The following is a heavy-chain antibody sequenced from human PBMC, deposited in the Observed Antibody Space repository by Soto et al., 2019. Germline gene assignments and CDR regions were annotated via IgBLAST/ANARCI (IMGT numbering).Heavy chain of an antibody. CDR1: GFTFSSYA. Sequence: PGGSLRLSCAASGFTFSSYAMHWVRQAPGKGLEWVAVISYDGSNKYYADSVKGRFTISRDNSKNTLYLQMNSLRAEDTAVYYCARAREISHNYFDYWGQGTLVTVSS. CDR3: ARAREISHNYFDY. CDR2: ISYDGSNK. J-gene: IGHJ4*02. V-gene: IGHV3-30-3*01.